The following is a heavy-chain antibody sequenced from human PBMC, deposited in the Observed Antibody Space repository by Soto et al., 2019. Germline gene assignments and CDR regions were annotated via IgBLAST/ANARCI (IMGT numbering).Heavy chain of an antibody. CDR2: INPSGGST. J-gene: IGHJ6*02. Sequence: ASVKVSCKASGYTFTSYYMHWVRQAPGQGLEWMGIINPSGGSTSYAQKFQGRVTTTRDTSTSTVYMELSSLRSEDTAVYYCGSSLVPHYYYYGMDVWGQGTTVTVSS. CDR1: GYTFTSYY. V-gene: IGHV1-46*01. CDR3: GSSLVPHYYYYGMDV. D-gene: IGHD6-13*01.